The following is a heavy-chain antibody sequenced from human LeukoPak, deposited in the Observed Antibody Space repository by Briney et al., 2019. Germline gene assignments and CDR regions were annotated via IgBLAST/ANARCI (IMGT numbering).Heavy chain of an antibody. J-gene: IGHJ4*02. V-gene: IGHV4-39*01. CDR3: ARQHGYTSGYFDY. Sequence: SVTLSLTCSVSGGSISSSSHYWGWIRQPPGKGLEWIGSIYYSGSTYHNPSLKSRVTISVDTSKNQFSLKLNSVTAADTAVYYCARQHGYTSGYFDYWGQGTLVTVSS. D-gene: IGHD5-18*01. CDR2: IYYSGST. CDR1: GGSISSSSHY.